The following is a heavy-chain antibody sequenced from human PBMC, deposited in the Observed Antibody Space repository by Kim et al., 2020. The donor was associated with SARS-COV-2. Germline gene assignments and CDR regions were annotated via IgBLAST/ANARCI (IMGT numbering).Heavy chain of an antibody. V-gene: IGHV4-59*01. CDR2: IYYSGST. CDR1: GGSISSYY. J-gene: IGHJ6*02. Sequence: SETLSLTCTVSGGSISSYYWSWIRQPPGKGLEWIGYIYYSGSTNYNPSLKSRVTISVDTSKNQFSLKLSSVTAADTAVYYCARVYRRGRRLGGYYYYGMDVWGQGTTVTVSS. D-gene: IGHD3-10*01. CDR3: ARVYRRGRRLGGYYYYGMDV.